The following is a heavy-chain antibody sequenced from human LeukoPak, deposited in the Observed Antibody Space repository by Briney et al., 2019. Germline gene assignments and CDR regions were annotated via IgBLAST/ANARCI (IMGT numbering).Heavy chain of an antibody. CDR1: GFSFSSYS. CDR3: ARGRRQLIYYYYYYMDV. CDR2: ISSTSSYI. J-gene: IGHJ6*03. Sequence: GGSLRLSCAASGFSFSSYSMNWVRQAPGKGLEWVSSISSTSSYIYYADSVKGRFTISRDNAKNSLYLQMNSLRAEDTAVYYCARGRRQLIYYYYYYMDVWGKGTTVTVSS. D-gene: IGHD6-13*01. V-gene: IGHV3-21*01.